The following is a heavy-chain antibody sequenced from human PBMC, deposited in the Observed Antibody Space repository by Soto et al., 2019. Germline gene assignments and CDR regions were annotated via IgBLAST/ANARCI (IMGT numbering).Heavy chain of an antibody. V-gene: IGHV3-53*01. D-gene: IGHD6-13*01. CDR2: VQGGGST. CDR3: VVRVTTAAGLDY. Sequence: VQLVESGGGLIQPWGSLRLSCAASGFTVSNNHMTWVRQAAGKGLELVSLVQGGGSTSYADSVKGRFTISRDNSKTTLSLPMARLRAEDTAIYCCVVRVTTAAGLDYRCRGTLLTVSS. J-gene: IGHJ4*02. CDR1: GFTVSNNH.